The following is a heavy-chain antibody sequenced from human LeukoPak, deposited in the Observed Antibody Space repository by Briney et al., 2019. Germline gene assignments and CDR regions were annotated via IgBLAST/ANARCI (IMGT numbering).Heavy chain of an antibody. CDR2: ISYDGSSK. CDR1: GFTFSNYA. J-gene: IGHJ6*02. Sequence: PGRSLRLSCAASGFTFSNYALHWVRQAPGKGLQWVSVISYDGSSKYYADSVKGRFTISRDNSKNTLYLQMNSLRAEDTAVYYCAKGSQLLLDGMDVWGQGTTVTVSS. CDR3: AKGSQLLLDGMDV. V-gene: IGHV3-30-3*01. D-gene: IGHD2-2*01.